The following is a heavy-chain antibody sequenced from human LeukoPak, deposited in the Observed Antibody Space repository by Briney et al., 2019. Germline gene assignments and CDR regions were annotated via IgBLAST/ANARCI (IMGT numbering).Heavy chain of an antibody. CDR1: GYTFTSYG. J-gene: IGHJ3*02. CDR2: ISAYNGNT. CDR3: AREALDYYDSSGYYNDAFDI. D-gene: IGHD3-22*01. Sequence: ASVKVSCKASGYTFTSYGISWVRQAPGQGLEWMGWISAYNGNTNYAQKLQGRVTMTTDTSTSTAYMELRSLRSDDTAVYYCAREALDYYDSSGYYNDAFDIWGQGTMVTVSS. V-gene: IGHV1-18*01.